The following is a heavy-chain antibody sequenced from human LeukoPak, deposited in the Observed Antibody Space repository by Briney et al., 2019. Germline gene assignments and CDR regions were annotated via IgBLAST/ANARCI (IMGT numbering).Heavy chain of an antibody. J-gene: IGHJ5*02. V-gene: IGHV1-69*13. CDR3: ARALLIVPAGTYNWFDP. CDR2: IIPIFGTS. Sequence: ASVKVSCKASGCTFSSYAISWVRQAPGQGLEWMGVIIPIFGTSNYAQKFQGRATITADESTSTAYMELSSLRSEDTAVYYCARALLIVPAGTYNWFDPLGQGTLDTDCS. D-gene: IGHD2-2*01. CDR1: GCTFSSYA.